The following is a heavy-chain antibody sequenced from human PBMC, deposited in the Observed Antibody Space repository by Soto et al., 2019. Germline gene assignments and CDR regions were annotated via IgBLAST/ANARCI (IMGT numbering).Heavy chain of an antibody. CDR2: INWNGGST. D-gene: IGHD2-15*01. Sequence: GGSLRLSCAASGFTFDDYGMSWVRQAPGKGLEWVSGINWNGGSTGYADSVKGRFTISRDNAKNSLYLQMNSLRAEDTALYHCARVSSGVSWATADYYYMYFWGKGTSVTVSS. J-gene: IGHJ6*03. CDR1: GFTFDDYG. CDR3: ARVSSGVSWATADYYYMYF. V-gene: IGHV3-20*01.